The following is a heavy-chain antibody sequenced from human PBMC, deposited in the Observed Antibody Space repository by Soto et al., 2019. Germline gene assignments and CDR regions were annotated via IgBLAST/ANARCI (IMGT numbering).Heavy chain of an antibody. V-gene: IGHV4-34*01. J-gene: IGHJ6*03. D-gene: IGHD2-15*01. Sequence: QVQLQQWCAGLLKPSETLSLTCAVYGGSFSGYYWSWIRQPPGKGLEWIGEINHSGSTNYHPPLKRPVTISVDTSKNQFSLTLSSVTAADRAVYYCARAGRLVVAAKYYYYMAVWGKGTTGTFSS. CDR3: ARAGRLVVAAKYYYYMAV. CDR2: INHSGST. CDR1: GGSFSGYY.